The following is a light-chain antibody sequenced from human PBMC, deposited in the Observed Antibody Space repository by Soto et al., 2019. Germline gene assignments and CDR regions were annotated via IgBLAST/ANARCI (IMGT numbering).Light chain of an antibody. J-gene: IGKJ1*01. Sequence: EIVLTQSPDILSLSPGERATLSCRASQGMSSAYLAWFQQKPGQAPTLLIYGASTRATGIPERFSGSGSGTDFTLTISRLEPEDFAVYYCQQYGSSSWTFGQGTKVDIK. CDR1: QGMSSAY. CDR2: GAS. CDR3: QQYGSSSWT. V-gene: IGKV3-20*01.